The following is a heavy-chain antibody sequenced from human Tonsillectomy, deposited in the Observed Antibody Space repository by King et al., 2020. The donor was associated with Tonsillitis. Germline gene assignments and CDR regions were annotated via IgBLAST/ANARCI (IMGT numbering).Heavy chain of an antibody. CDR2: IRYDVSNK. V-gene: IGHV3-30*02. CDR3: AIPVGYSSGWSTDY. D-gene: IGHD6-19*01. CDR1: AFTFSSYG. J-gene: IGHJ4*02. Sequence: QLVQSGGGVVQPGGSLRLSFAATAFTFSSYGMHWVRQAPGKGLDWVAFIRYDVSNKYYADSVKDRFTISRDNSKNTLYLQMNILRAEDTAVYYCAIPVGYSSGWSTDYWGQGTLVTVSS.